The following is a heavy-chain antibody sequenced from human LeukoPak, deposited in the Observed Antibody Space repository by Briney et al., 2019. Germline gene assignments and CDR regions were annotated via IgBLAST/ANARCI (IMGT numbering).Heavy chain of an antibody. CDR3: ARVWVGYCSSTSCLPGGFDY. V-gene: IGHV1-2*02. CDR2: INHNSGGT. J-gene: IGHJ4*02. D-gene: IGHD2-2*01. Sequence: VASVKVSCKASGYTFTGYYMYWVRQAPGQGLKWVGWINHNSGGTNYAQKFQGRVTMTRDTSISTAYMELSSLRSDDTAVYYCARVWVGYCSSTSCLPGGFDYWGQGTLVTVSS. CDR1: GYTFTGYY.